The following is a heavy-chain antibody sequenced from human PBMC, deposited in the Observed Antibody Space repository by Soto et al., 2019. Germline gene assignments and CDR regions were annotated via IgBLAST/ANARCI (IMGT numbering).Heavy chain of an antibody. CDR2: ISRDVGAT. D-gene: IGHD3-9*01. J-gene: IGHJ6*02. V-gene: IGHV3-23*01. CDR1: GFTFSAYA. CDR3: AKVSILTESYHYYAMDV. Sequence: GGSLSLSCAASGFTFSAYAMSWVRQAPGKGLEWVSGISRDVGATDYADSVKGRLTISRDNAKNTLFLQMNSLRAEDTAIYYCAKVSILTESYHYYAMDVWGQGTTVTGSS.